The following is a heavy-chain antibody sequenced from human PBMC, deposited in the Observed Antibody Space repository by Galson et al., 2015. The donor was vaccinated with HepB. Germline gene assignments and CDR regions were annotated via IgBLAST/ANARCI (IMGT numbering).Heavy chain of an antibody. CDR3: AKGDHSSSWYPGSY. V-gene: IGHV3-23*01. D-gene: IGHD6-13*01. CDR1: GFTFSSYA. Sequence: SLRLSCAASGFTFSSYAMSWVRQAPGKGLEWVSAISGSGGSTYYADSVKGRFTISRDNSKNTLYLQMNSLRAEDTAVYYCAKGDHSSSWYPGSYWGQGTLVTVSS. J-gene: IGHJ4*02. CDR2: ISGSGGST.